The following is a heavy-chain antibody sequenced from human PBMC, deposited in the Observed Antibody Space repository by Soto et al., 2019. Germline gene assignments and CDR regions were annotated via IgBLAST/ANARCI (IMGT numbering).Heavy chain of an antibody. J-gene: IGHJ4*02. CDR3: AKDHSSSSLEY. CDR1: GFTFSSYG. CDR2: ISYDVSNT. V-gene: IGHV3-30*18. Sequence: RLPCAASGFTFSSYGMHWVRQAPGKGLEWVAVISYDVSNTYYADSVKGRFTISRDNSKNTLYLQMNSLRAEDTAVYYCAKDHSSSSLEYWGQGTLVTVSS. D-gene: IGHD6-6*01.